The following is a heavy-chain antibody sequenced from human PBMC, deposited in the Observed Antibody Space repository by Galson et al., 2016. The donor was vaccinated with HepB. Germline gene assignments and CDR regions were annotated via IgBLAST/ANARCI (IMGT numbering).Heavy chain of an antibody. J-gene: IGHJ4*02. CDR1: GFSLGDYG. Sequence: SLRLSCAGSGFSLGDYGMTWFRQAPGKGLEWVGLIRGEVYGGTTEYAASVRGRFNISRDDSKSTAYLQQNDLKVEDTAVYFCSTHNFAYWDQGILVPVSS. CDR3: STHNFAY. V-gene: IGHV3-49*03. CDR2: IRGEVYGGTT. D-gene: IGHD5-24*01.